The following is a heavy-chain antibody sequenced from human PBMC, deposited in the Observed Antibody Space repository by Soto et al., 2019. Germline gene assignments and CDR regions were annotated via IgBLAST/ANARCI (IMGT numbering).Heavy chain of an antibody. CDR3: AIQDCTNDVCLEAAVTVGGALEY. D-gene: IGHD2-8*01. CDR1: GFTFSKYW. V-gene: IGHV3-74*01. J-gene: IGHJ4*02. Sequence: EVQLVESGGGLVQPGKALRLSCAASGFTFSKYWMHWVRQAPGKGPVWVSYISGDGTTTDYADSVKGRFTISRDNAKNTLYLQRDSLRVEDTAVYYCAIQDCTNDVCLEAAVTVGGALEYWGQGAPVTVTS. CDR2: ISGDGTTT.